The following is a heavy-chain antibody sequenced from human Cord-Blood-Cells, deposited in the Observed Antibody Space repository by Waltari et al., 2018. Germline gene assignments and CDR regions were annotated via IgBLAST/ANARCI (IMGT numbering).Heavy chain of an antibody. J-gene: IGHJ4*02. Sequence: QVQLVESGGGVVQPGRSLRLPCAASGVTFSSYAMHWVRQAPGKGLEWVAVISYDGSNKYYADSVKGRFTISRDNSKTTLYLQMNSLRAEDTAVYYCASLEGATIDYWGQGTLVTVSS. CDR3: ASLEGATIDY. D-gene: IGHD5-12*01. CDR1: GVTFSSYA. CDR2: ISYDGSNK. V-gene: IGHV3-30*04.